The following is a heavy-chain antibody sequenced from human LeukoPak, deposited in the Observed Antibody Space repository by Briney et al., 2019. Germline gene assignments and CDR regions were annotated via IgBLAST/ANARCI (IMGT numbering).Heavy chain of an antibody. CDR3: AWSITPTYYFDY. CDR2: IYHSGST. J-gene: IGHJ4*02. CDR1: GGSISSSNW. Sequence: SETXSLTCAVSGGSISSSNWGRWVRQPPGKGLGWIGEIYHSGSTNYNPSLKSRVTISVDKSKNQFSLKLSSVTAADTAVYYCAWSITPTYYFDYWGQGTLVTVSS. V-gene: IGHV4-4*02.